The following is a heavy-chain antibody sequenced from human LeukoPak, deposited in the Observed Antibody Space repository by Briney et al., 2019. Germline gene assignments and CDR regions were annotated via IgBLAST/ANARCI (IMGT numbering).Heavy chain of an antibody. CDR2: IYYSGST. CDR3: ARERGHGDYGSFGVGFDY. V-gene: IGHV4-30-2*01. CDR1: GGSISSGGYS. Sequence: PSQTLSLTCAVSGGSISSGGYSWSWLRQPPGKGLEWIGYIYYSGSTNYNPSLKSRVTISVDTSKNQFSLKLSSVTAADTAVYYCARERGHGDYGSFGVGFDYWGQGTLVTVSS. J-gene: IGHJ4*02. D-gene: IGHD4-17*01.